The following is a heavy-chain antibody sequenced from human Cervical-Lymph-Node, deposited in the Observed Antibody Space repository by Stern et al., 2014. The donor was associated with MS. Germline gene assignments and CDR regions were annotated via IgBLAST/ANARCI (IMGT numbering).Heavy chain of an antibody. V-gene: IGHV7-4-1*02. CDR3: ARQSFGLDV. J-gene: IGHJ6*02. Sequence: QMQLVQSGSGLKKPGASVKVSCKASGYTFSSYAVHWVRQAPGQGLEWMGWINTDTGNAMYAQGFTGRFVFSLDTSVNTAYLQISSLKAEDTAVYYCARQSFGLDVWGQGTTVTVSS. CDR1: GYTFSSYA. D-gene: IGHD3-16*02. CDR2: INTDTGNA.